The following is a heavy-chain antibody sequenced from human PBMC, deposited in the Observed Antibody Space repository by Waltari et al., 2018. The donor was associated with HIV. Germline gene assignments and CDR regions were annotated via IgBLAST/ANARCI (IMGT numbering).Heavy chain of an antibody. V-gene: IGHV4-34*01. CDR1: GGPFSGYY. CDR2: INHSGST. D-gene: IGHD3-10*01. Sequence: QVQLQQRGAGLLPPSETLALTSDVYGGPFSGYYWRLIPPPPGKGLEWIGEINHSGSTNYNPSLKSRVTISVDTSKNQFSLKLSSVTAADTAVYYCARYYYGSGSPTFDYWGQGTLVTVSS. CDR3: ARYYYGSGSPTFDY. J-gene: IGHJ4*02.